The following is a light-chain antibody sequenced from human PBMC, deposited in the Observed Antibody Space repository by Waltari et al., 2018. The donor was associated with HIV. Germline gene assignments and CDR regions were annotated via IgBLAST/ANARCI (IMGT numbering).Light chain of an antibody. J-gene: IGKJ4*01. CDR2: GAS. V-gene: IGKV3-15*01. CDR1: QCVSSN. Sequence: EIVMTQSPATLSVSPGDRATLSCRASQCVSSNLAWYQQKPGQTPRLLIYGASTRATGIPARFSGGGSGTEFTLTISSLQSEDFAVYYCQQYDNWPPLTFGGGTKVEIK. CDR3: QQYDNWPPLT.